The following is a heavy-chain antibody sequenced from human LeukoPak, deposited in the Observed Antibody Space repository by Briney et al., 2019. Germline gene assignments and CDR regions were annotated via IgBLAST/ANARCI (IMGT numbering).Heavy chain of an antibody. CDR1: GFIFSSHS. Sequence: GGSLRLFCAASGFIFSSHSMNWVRQAPGKGLEWVSSISSLTVGTHYIYYADSVKGRFTISRDDAKNSLYLQMNSLRAEDTAVYYCASSVLLTAPFDYWGQGALVTVSS. D-gene: IGHD2-21*02. CDR3: ASSVLLTAPFDY. J-gene: IGHJ4*01. V-gene: IGHV3-21*01. CDR2: ISSLTVGTHYI.